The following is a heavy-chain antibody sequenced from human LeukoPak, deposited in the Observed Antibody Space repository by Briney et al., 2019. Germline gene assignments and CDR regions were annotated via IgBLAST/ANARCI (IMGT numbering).Heavy chain of an antibody. J-gene: IGHJ4*02. V-gene: IGHV3-23*01. CDR3: AKDGITGTHDY. CDR1: GGSFSGYY. Sequence: ETLSLTCAVYGGSFSGYYWSWVRQAPGKGLEWVSAISGSGGSTYYADSVKGRFTISRDNSKNTLYLQMNSLRAEDTAVYYCAKDGITGTHDYWGQGTLVTVSS. CDR2: ISGSGGST. D-gene: IGHD1-7*01.